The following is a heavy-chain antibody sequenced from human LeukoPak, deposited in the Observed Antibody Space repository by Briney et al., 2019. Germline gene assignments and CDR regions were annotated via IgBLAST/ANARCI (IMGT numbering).Heavy chain of an antibody. J-gene: IGHJ5*02. D-gene: IGHD3-16*01. CDR2: INPNSGGT. CDR3: AGGVLHGGGNWFDP. Sequence: GASVKVSCKTSGYTFTGYYMHWLRQAPGQGLEWMGRINPNSGGTYQGRVTMTRDKSISTSYMELTSLISDDTAVYYCAGGVLHGGGNWFDPSGQGTLVTVSS. V-gene: IGHV1-2*06. CDR1: GYTFTGYY.